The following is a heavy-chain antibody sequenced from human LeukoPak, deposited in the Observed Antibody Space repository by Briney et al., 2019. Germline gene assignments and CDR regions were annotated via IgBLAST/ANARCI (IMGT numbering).Heavy chain of an antibody. Sequence: GASVKVSCKASGYTFIRYAINWVRQARGQGLEWMGWIDINTGNPTYAQGFTGRFVFSLDTSVTTAYLEISTLKAEDTAIYYCARDVTTASFDYWGQGTLVTVSS. CDR3: ARDVTTASFDY. V-gene: IGHV7-4-1*02. CDR2: IDINTGNP. D-gene: IGHD4-11*01. J-gene: IGHJ4*02. CDR1: GYTFIRYA.